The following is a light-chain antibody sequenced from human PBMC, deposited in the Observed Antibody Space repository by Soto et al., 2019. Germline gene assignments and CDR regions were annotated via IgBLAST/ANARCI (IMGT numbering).Light chain of an antibody. CDR1: SGHSSYA. V-gene: IGLV4-69*01. CDR3: QTWGTGIHV. J-gene: IGLJ1*01. CDR2: LNSDGSH. Sequence: QSVLTQSPSASASLGASVKLTCTLSSGHSSYAIAWHQQQPEKGPRYLMKLNSDGSHSKGDGIPDRFSGASSGAERYLIISSHQSEDEADYYCQTWGTGIHVFGTGTKVTVL.